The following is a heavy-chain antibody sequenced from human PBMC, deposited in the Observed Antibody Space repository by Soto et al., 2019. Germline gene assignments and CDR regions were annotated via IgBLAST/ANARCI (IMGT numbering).Heavy chain of an antibody. Sequence: ASVKVSCKASGYTFTSYAMHWVRQAPGQRLEWMGWINAGNGNTKYSQKFQGRVTITRDTSASTAYMELSSLRSEDTAVYYCARDLRGLPLPTTIVVVPAATIFDYWGQGTLVTVSS. CDR1: GYTFTSYA. D-gene: IGHD2-2*01. J-gene: IGHJ4*02. CDR2: INAGNGNT. V-gene: IGHV1-3*01. CDR3: ARDLRGLPLPTTIVVVPAATIFDY.